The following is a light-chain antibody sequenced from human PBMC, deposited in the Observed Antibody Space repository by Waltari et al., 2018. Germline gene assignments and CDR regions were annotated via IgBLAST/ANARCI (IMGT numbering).Light chain of an antibody. Sequence: EIVMTQSPATLSVSPGERATLSCRASQSVSSNLAWYQQKPGQAPRLLIYGASTRATGIPAGLSGSGSGTEFTLTISSLQSEDFAVYYCQQYKNWPWTFCLGTKVEIK. CDR1: QSVSSN. J-gene: IGKJ1*01. CDR3: QQYKNWPWT. CDR2: GAS. V-gene: IGKV3-15*01.